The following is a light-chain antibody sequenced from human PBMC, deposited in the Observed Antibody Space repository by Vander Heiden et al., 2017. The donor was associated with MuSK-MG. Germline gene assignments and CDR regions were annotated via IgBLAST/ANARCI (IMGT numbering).Light chain of an antibody. Sequence: QSALTQPASVSGSPGPSITISCTGTSSDVGGYNYVSWYQQHPGKAPKLMIYDVSNRPSGVSNRFSGSKSGNTASLTISGLQAEDEADYYCSSYTSSSNSVVFGGGTKLTVL. CDR2: DVS. J-gene: IGLJ2*01. CDR1: SSDVGGYNY. CDR3: SSYTSSSNSVV. V-gene: IGLV2-14*01.